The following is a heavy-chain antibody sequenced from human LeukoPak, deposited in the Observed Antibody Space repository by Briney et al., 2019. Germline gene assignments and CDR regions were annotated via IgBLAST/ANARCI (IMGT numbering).Heavy chain of an antibody. CDR2: INPSGGST. J-gene: IGHJ6*02. CDR3: ARGNIVVVPAAKDLYYYYGMDV. D-gene: IGHD2-2*01. V-gene: IGHV1-46*01. Sequence: ASVKVSCKASGYTFTSYYMHWVRQAPGQGLEWMGIINPSGGSTSYAQKFQGRVTMTRDTSTSTVYMELSSLRSEDTAVYYCARGNIVVVPAAKDLYYYYGMDVWGQGTTVTVSS. CDR1: GYTFTSYY.